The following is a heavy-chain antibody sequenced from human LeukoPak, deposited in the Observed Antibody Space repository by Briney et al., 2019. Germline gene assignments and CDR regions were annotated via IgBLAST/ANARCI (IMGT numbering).Heavy chain of an antibody. J-gene: IGHJ4*02. V-gene: IGHV3-7*04. Sequence: PGGSLRLSCAVSGFTFSDFWMSWVRQAPGRGLEWVANIHPEGNEKYHVESVKGRFTISRGNAKNSLFLQMNGLRVEDTAVYYCARGDAFSGDHWGQGTLVTVSS. CDR2: IHPEGNEK. CDR3: ARGDAFSGDH. CDR1: GFTFSDFW.